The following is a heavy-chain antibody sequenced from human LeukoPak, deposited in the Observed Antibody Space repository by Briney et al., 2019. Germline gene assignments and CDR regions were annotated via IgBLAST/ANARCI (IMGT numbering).Heavy chain of an antibody. CDR2: IIPILGIA. V-gene: IGHV1-69*04. D-gene: IGHD5-12*01. Sequence: GASVKVPCKASGGTFSSYAISWVRQAPGQGLEWMGRIIPILGIANYAQKFQGRVTITADKSTSTAYMELSSLRSEDTAVYYCARISAEWLRPPRDWYFDLWGRGTLVTVSS. CDR3: ARISAEWLRPPRDWYFDL. CDR1: GGTFSSYA. J-gene: IGHJ2*01.